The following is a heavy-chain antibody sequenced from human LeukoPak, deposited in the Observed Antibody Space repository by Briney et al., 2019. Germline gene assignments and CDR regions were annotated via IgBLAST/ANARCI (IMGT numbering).Heavy chain of an antibody. Sequence: GGSLRLSCAASGFTFSSYGMTWVRQAPGKGLEWVSYISSSSSTIYYADSVKGRLTIYRDNAKNSLYLQLNSLRAEDTALYYCARGGGYIKQGYFQHWGQGTLVTVSS. CDR3: ARGGGYIKQGYFQH. CDR2: ISSSSSTI. D-gene: IGHD5-24*01. V-gene: IGHV3-48*01. J-gene: IGHJ1*01. CDR1: GFTFSSYG.